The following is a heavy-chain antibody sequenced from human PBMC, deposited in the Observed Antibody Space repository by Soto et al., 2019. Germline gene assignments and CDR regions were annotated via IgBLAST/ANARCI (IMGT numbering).Heavy chain of an antibody. Sequence: ASVKVSCKASGYTFTSYAMHWVRQAPGQRLEWMGWINAGNGNTKYSQKFQGRVTITRDTSASTAYMGLSSLRSEDTAVYYCARNEHYDFWSGYYTYYYGMDVWGQGTTVTVSS. CDR3: ARNEHYDFWSGYYTYYYGMDV. J-gene: IGHJ6*02. V-gene: IGHV1-3*01. D-gene: IGHD3-3*01. CDR1: GYTFTSYA. CDR2: INAGNGNT.